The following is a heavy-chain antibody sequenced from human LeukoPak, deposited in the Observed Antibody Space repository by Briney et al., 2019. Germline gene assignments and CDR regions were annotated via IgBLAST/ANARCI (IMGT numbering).Heavy chain of an antibody. CDR2: ISSSSSYI. J-gene: IGHJ4*02. CDR3: ARDRGYSYGPFDY. D-gene: IGHD5-18*01. V-gene: IGHV3-21*01. CDR1: GFTFSTYS. Sequence: GGSLRLSCAASGFTFSTYSMNWVSQAPGKGLEWVSSISSSSSYIYYADSVKGRFTISRDNAKNSLYLQMNSLRAEDTAVYYCARDRGYSYGPFDYWGQGTLVTVSS.